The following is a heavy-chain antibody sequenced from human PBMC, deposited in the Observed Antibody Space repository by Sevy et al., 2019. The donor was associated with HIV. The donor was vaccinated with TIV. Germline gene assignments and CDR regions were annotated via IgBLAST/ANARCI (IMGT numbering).Heavy chain of an antibody. CDR2: ISYDGTNK. CDR3: AREFTGWDLHLDY. J-gene: IGHJ4*02. CDR1: GFAFSTHD. Sequence: GGSLRLSCVAYGFAFSTHDMHWVRQAPDKGLEWVAVISYDGTNKNYADSVKDRFTISIDNYKNTLYLRMNSMLADDTAVYYCAREFTGWDLHLDYWGQGTLVTVSS. D-gene: IGHD1-26*01. V-gene: IGHV3-30-3*01.